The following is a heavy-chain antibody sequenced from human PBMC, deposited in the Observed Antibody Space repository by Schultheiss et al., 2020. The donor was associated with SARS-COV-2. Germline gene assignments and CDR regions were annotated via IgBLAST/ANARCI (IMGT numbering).Heavy chain of an antibody. Sequence: ASVKVSCKASGYTFTSYGISWVRQAPGQGLEWMGWINPNSGNTGYAQKFQGRVTMTRDTSISTAYMELSRLRSDDTAVYYCARSITSRTYDFWSGPDYGMDVWGQGTTVTVSS. CDR1: GYTFTSYG. D-gene: IGHD3-3*01. J-gene: IGHJ6*02. CDR3: ARSITSRTYDFWSGPDYGMDV. CDR2: INPNSGNT. V-gene: IGHV1-8*02.